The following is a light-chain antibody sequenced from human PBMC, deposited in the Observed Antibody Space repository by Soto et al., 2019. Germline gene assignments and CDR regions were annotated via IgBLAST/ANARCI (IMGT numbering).Light chain of an antibody. V-gene: IGLV2-8*01. CDR1: SSDVGGYNY. CDR3: SSDAGRNNLV. J-gene: IGLJ2*01. CDR2: EVS. Sequence: QSALTQPPSASGSPGQSVTISCTGTSSDVGGYNYVSWYQQYPGKAPKVMIYEVSKRPSGVPDRFSGSKSGNTASLTVSGLQAEDEDDYYCSSDAGRNNLVFGGGTKVTVL.